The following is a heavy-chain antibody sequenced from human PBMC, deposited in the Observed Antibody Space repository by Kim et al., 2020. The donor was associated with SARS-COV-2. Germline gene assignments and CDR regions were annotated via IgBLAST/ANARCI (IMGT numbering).Heavy chain of an antibody. CDR1: GGSFSGYY. J-gene: IGHJ4*02. CDR3: ARGSTMVRGDPYYFDY. Sequence: SETLSLTCAVYGGSFSGYYWSWIRQPPGKGLEWIGEINHSGSTNYNPSLKSRVTISVDTSKNQFSLKLSSVTAADTAVYYCARGSTMVRGDPYYFDYWGQGTLVTVSS. CDR2: INHSGST. V-gene: IGHV4-34*01. D-gene: IGHD3-10*01.